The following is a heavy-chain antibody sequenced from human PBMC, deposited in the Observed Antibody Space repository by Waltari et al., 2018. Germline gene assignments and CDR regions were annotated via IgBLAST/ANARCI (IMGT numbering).Heavy chain of an antibody. CDR3: ARVRPVQGAHDY. V-gene: IGHV1-2*06. CDR2: INPNSGGT. CDR1: GYTFPGSY. J-gene: IGHJ4*02. D-gene: IGHD3-10*02. Sequence: QVQLVQSGAEVKKPVASVKVSCKASGYTFPGSYMHWVRQAPGQGLEWMGRINPNSGGTNYAQKFQGRVTMTRDTSISTAYMELSRLRSDDTAVYYCARVRPVQGAHDYWGQGTLVTVSS.